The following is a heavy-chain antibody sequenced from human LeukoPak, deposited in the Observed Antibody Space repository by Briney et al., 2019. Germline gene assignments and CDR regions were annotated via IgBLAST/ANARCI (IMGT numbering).Heavy chain of an antibody. D-gene: IGHD3-22*01. V-gene: IGHV1-18*01. J-gene: IGHJ5*02. CDR1: GYTFTSYG. Sequence: ASVKVSCKASGYTFTSYGISWVRQAPGQGLEWMGWISAYNGNTNYAQKLQGRVTMTTDTSTSTAYMELRSLRSDDTAVYYCARELGPNYSSWFDPWGQGTLVTVSS. CDR2: ISAYNGNT. CDR3: ARELGPNYSSWFDP.